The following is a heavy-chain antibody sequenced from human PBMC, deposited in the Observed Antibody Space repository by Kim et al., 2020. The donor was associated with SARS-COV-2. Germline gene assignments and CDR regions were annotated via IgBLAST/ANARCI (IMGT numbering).Heavy chain of an antibody. CDR2: ISSSSSYI. Sequence: GGSLRLSCAASGFTFSSYSMNWVRQAPGKGLEWVSSISSSSSYIYYADSVKGRFTISRDNAKNSLYLQMNSLRAEDTAVYYCARDPLWSDYYDSSGYGWFDPWGQGTLVTVSS. J-gene: IGHJ5*02. CDR3: ARDPLWSDYYDSSGYGWFDP. D-gene: IGHD3-22*01. V-gene: IGHV3-21*01. CDR1: GFTFSSYS.